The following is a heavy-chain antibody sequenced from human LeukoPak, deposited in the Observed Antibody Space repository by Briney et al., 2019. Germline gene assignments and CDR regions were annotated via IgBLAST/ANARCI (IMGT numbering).Heavy chain of an antibody. V-gene: IGHV1-2*02. CDR1: GYTFTGYY. J-gene: IGHJ3*02. D-gene: IGHD3-16*01. Sequence: ASVKVSCKASGYTFTGYYMHWVRQAPGQGLEWTGWINPNSGGTNYAQKFQGRVTMTRDTSISTAYMELSRLRSDDTAVYYCARDPSYLTGGADAFDIWGQGTMVTVSS. CDR3: ARDPSYLTGGADAFDI. CDR2: INPNSGGT.